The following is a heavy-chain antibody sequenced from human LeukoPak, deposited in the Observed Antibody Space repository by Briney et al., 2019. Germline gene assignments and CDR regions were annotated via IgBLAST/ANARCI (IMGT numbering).Heavy chain of an antibody. CDR1: GFTFSSYE. D-gene: IGHD3-10*01. J-gene: IGHJ3*02. CDR2: ISSSGSTI. CDR3: ARDLNREGMGI. Sequence: GGSLRLSCAASGFTFSSYEMNWVRQAPGKELEWVSYISSSGSTIYYADSVKGRFTISRDNAKNSLYLQMNSLRAEDTAVYYCARDLNREGMGIWGQGTMVTVSS. V-gene: IGHV3-48*03.